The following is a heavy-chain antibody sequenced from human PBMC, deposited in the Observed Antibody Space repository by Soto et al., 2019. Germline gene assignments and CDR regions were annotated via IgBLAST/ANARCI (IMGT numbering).Heavy chain of an antibody. Sequence: QLQLQESGPGLVKPSETLSLTCTVSGGSISSSSYYWGWIRQPPGKGLEWIGSIYYSGSTYYNPSLKSRVTISVDTSKNQFSLKLSSVTAADTAVYYCARVGYSYGEQFDYWGQGTLVTVSS. CDR3: ARVGYSYGEQFDY. D-gene: IGHD5-18*01. CDR1: GGSISSSSYY. J-gene: IGHJ4*02. CDR2: IYYSGST. V-gene: IGHV4-39*01.